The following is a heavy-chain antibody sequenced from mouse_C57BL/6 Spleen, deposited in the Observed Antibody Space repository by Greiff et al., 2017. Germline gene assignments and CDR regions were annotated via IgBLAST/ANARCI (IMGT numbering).Heavy chain of an antibody. CDR3: ARGFDSSGYGSFAY. Sequence: VQLQQSGAELVRPGTSVKMSCKASGYTFTNYWIGWAKQRPGHGLEGIGDIYPGGGYTNYNEKFKGKATLTADKSSSTAYMQFSSLTSEDSAIYYCARGFDSSGYGSFAYWGQGTLVTVSA. CDR1: GYTFTNYW. D-gene: IGHD3-2*02. CDR2: IYPGGGYT. V-gene: IGHV1-63*01. J-gene: IGHJ3*01.